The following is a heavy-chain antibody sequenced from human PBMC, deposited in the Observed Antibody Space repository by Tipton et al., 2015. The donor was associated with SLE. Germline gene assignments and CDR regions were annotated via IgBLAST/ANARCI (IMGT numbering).Heavy chain of an antibody. CDR1: GGSISSYY. CDR3: ARPTAYEPGGFDL. V-gene: IGHV4-4*07. CDR2: IYTSWST. Sequence: TLSLTCTVSGGSISSYYWSWIRQPAGKGLEWSGRIYTSWSTNYNPSLKSRVTMSVDTSKNQFSLKLNTVTAADTAVYYCARPTAYEPGGFDLWGRGTLVTV. J-gene: IGHJ2*01. D-gene: IGHD3-3*01.